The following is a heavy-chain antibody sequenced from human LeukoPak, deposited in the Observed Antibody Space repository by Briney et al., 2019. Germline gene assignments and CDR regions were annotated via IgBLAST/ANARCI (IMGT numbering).Heavy chain of an antibody. Sequence: PSETLSLTCTVSGGSISSSSYYWSWIRQPAGKGLEWIGRFYSSGSTNYNPSLESRVTISVETSKNQFSLKLRSVTAADAAVYYCARGTWQFDYWGQGTLVTVSS. CDR1: GGSISSSSYY. CDR3: ARGTWQFDY. D-gene: IGHD5-12*01. V-gene: IGHV4-61*02. CDR2: FYSSGST. J-gene: IGHJ4*02.